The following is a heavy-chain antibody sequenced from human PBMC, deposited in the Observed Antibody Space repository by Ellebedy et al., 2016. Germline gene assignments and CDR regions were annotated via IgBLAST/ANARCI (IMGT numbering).Heavy chain of an antibody. CDR2: ISSSSSTI. V-gene: IGHV3-48*01. CDR3: ARDTTYYYYGMDV. CDR1: GFMFSSSR. Sequence: GESLKISCAASGFMFSSSRMNWVRQAPGKGLEWVSYISSSSSTIYYGDSVKGRFVSSRDNAKNSLFLQMNSLRAEDTAVYYCARDTTYYYYGMDVWGQGTTVTVSS. D-gene: IGHD1-1*01. J-gene: IGHJ6*02.